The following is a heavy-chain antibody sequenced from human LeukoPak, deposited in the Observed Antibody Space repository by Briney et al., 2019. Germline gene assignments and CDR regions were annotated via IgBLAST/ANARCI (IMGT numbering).Heavy chain of an antibody. CDR3: AKRGVQGYMDV. CDR1: GFTFRGFL. CDR2: IIADGETT. D-gene: IGHD1-26*01. Sequence: GGSLRLSCEASGFTFRGFLMHWVRQAPGRGLEWVSSIIADGETTYAAPVKGRFTISRDNSKNTLTLQMNSLSADDTAVYFCAKRGVQGYMDVWGKGTTVIVSS. V-gene: IGHV3-23*01. J-gene: IGHJ6*03.